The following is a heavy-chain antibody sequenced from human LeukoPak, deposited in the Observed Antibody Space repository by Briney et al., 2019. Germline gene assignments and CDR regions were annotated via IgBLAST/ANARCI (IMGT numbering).Heavy chain of an antibody. CDR3: ARGGSSCTNGVCYTVEGVFYPRYFDY. CDR1: GGSFSGYY. J-gene: IGHJ4*02. CDR2: INHSGST. V-gene: IGHV4-34*01. D-gene: IGHD2-8*01. Sequence: SETLSLTCAVCGGSFSGYYWSWIRQPPGKGLEWIGEINHSGSTIYNPSLKSRVTISVDTSKNQFSLNLNSVTAADTAVYYCARGGSSCTNGVCYTVEGVFYPRYFDYWGQGTLVTVSS.